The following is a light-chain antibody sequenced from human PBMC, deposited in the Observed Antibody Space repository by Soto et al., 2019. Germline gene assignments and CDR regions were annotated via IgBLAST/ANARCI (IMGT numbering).Light chain of an antibody. CDR3: QQYGSFSPIT. CDR2: DAS. Sequence: DIQMTQSPSTLSASVGDRVTITCRASRSISNWLAWYQQRPGIAPKLLIFDASILQSGVPSRFCGSGSGTEFTLSISRLQTDDFATYYCQQYGSFSPITFGGGTKVDIK. V-gene: IGKV1-5*01. CDR1: RSISNW. J-gene: IGKJ4*01.